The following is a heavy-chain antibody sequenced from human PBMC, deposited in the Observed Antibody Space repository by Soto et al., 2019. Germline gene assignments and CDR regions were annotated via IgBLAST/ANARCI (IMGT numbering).Heavy chain of an antibody. D-gene: IGHD3-10*01. CDR3: VHSHVLRWFGFGS. Sequence: QITLKESGPTLVEPTQTLTLTCTFSELSLSTSGVGVGWIRQPPGKALEWLALIYWDDDKRDSPSLKSSLTITNVTSNHQVVLTMTSMDPVDTATYYGVHSHVLRWFGFGSWGQGNLVTVPS. V-gene: IGHV2-5*02. CDR1: ELSLSTSGVG. J-gene: IGHJ4*02. CDR2: IYWDDDK.